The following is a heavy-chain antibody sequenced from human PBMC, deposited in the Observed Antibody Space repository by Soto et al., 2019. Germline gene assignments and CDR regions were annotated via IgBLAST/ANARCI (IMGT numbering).Heavy chain of an antibody. V-gene: IGHV4-30-4*01. CDR3: AREGGRTSDGLYNFDC. J-gene: IGHJ4*02. D-gene: IGHD2-2*02. CDR1: GGCTSSDNY. Sequence: SETLSLTCTVSGGCTSSDNYWSWIRQPPGKGLEWIGHIYYSGNTDYNPSLKSRLAISIDTSKNQFPLKRCSVSTADTAVYFCAREGGRTSDGLYNFDCWGKGALVTVST. CDR2: IYYSGNT.